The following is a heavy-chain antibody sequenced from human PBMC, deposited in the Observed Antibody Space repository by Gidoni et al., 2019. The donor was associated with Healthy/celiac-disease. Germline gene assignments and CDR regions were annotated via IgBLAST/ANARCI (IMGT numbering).Heavy chain of an antibody. Sequence: QVQLVQSGAEVKKPGASVKVSCKAFGYTFTSYYINWVRQATGQGLDWRGWMNHNSGNTGYAQKFQGRVTMTRNTSISTAYMELSSLRSEDTAVYYCARNLYGSGSYPYYWGQGTLVTVSS. CDR1: GYTFTSYY. V-gene: IGHV1-8*01. J-gene: IGHJ4*02. CDR2: MNHNSGNT. D-gene: IGHD3-10*01. CDR3: ARNLYGSGSYPYY.